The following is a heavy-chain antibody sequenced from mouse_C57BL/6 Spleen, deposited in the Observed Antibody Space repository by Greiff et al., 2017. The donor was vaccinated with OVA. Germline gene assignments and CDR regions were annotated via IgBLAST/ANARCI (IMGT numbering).Heavy chain of an antibody. V-gene: IGHV5-9-1*02. Sequence: EVNLVESGEGLVKPGGSLKLSCAASGFTFSSYAMSWVRQTPEKRLEWVAYISSGGDYIYYADTVKGRFTISRDNARNTLYLQMSSLKSEDTAMYYCTREEGYSNYFAYWGQGTLVTVSA. D-gene: IGHD2-5*01. CDR2: ISSGGDYI. CDR1: GFTFSSYA. CDR3: TREEGYSNYFAY. J-gene: IGHJ3*01.